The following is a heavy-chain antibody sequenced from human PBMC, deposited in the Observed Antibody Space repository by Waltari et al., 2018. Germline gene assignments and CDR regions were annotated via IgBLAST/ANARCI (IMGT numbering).Heavy chain of an antibody. J-gene: IGHJ5*02. D-gene: IGHD3-10*01. V-gene: IGHV1-69*05. CDR1: GGTFNNYA. CDR2: VITVYNSR. Sequence: QVQLVQSGAEVKKPGSSVKISCKASGGTFNNYAVDWVRQAPGQGLAWVGDVITVYNSRNCARKFQNRMTITTDYSTHCIHMELGDLTSDDTAVYYCAREKGRFGELLDLWGQVTLVTVSS. CDR3: AREKGRFGELLDL.